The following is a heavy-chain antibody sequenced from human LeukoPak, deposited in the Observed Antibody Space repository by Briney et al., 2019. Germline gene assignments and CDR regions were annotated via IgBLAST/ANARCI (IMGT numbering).Heavy chain of an antibody. CDR3: AKDPAVVVSGHLDY. Sequence: PSETLSLTCTVSGGSISSYYWSWIRQPPGKGLEWIGYIYYSGSTKYNPSLKSRVTISVDTSKNQFSLKLSSVTAADTAVYYCAKDPAVVVSGHLDYWGQGTLVTVSS. D-gene: IGHD2-15*01. CDR2: IYYSGST. J-gene: IGHJ4*02. CDR1: GGSISSYY. V-gene: IGHV4-59*01.